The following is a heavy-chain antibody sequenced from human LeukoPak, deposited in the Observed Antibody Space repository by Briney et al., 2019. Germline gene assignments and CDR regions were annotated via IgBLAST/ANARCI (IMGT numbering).Heavy chain of an antibody. D-gene: IGHD3-22*01. CDR3: ATPDSSGYYLY. Sequence: PSETLSLTCTVSGGSISSSSYYWGWIRQPPGKGLEWIGNIYYSGSTYYNPSLESRVTISVDTSKNQFSLKLSSVTAADTAVYYCATPDSSGYYLYWGQGTLVTVSS. V-gene: IGHV4-39*01. CDR2: IYYSGST. CDR1: GGSISSSSYY. J-gene: IGHJ4*02.